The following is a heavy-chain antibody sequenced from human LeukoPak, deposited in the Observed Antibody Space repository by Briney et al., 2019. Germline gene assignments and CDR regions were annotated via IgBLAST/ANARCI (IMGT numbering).Heavy chain of an antibody. CDR1: GYTFTGYY. CDR3: ARAGGAVGIVVVIGFDY. J-gene: IGHJ4*02. CDR2: INPNSGGT. V-gene: IGHV1-2*02. D-gene: IGHD3-22*01. Sequence: APVKVSCKASGYTFTGYYMHWVRQAPGQGLEWMGWINPNSGGTNYAQKFQGRVTMTRDTSISTAYMELSRLRSDDTAVYYCARAGGAVGIVVVIGFDYWGQGTLVTVSS.